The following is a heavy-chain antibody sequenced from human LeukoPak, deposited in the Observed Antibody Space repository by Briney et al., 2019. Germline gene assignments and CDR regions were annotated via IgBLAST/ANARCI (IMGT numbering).Heavy chain of an antibody. CDR1: GFTFSSYA. Sequence: PGGSLRLSCAASGFTFSSYAMGWVRQAPGKGLEWVSAISGSGGSTYYADSVKGRFTISRDNSKNTLYLQMNSLRAEDTAVYYCAKELSLRYCSGGSCYRAPDYWGQGTLVTVSS. CDR3: AKELSLRYCSGGSCYRAPDY. V-gene: IGHV3-23*01. CDR2: ISGSGGST. J-gene: IGHJ4*02. D-gene: IGHD2-15*01.